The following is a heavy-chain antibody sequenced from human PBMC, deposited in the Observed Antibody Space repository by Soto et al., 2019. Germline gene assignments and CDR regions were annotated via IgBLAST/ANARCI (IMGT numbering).Heavy chain of an antibody. V-gene: IGHV1-58*02. D-gene: IGHD2-15*01. CDR1: GFTFTSSA. Sequence: GASVKVSCKASGFTFTSSAMQWVRQARGQRLEWIGWIVVGSGNTNYAQKFQERVTITRDMSTSTAYMELSSLRSEDTAVYYCARQYLGYGGSFDYWGQGTLVTVSS. CDR2: IVVGSGNT. CDR3: ARQYLGYGGSFDY. J-gene: IGHJ4*02.